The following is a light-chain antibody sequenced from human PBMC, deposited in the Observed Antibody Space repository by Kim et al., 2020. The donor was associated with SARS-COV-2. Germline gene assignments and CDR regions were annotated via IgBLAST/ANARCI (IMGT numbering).Light chain of an antibody. J-gene: IGLJ2*01. CDR1: KLGEKY. Sequence: SYELTQPPSVSVSPGQTVTLTCSGEKLGEKYSCWYQQKSGQSPILLIYQDFKRPSGIPERFSGSNFGNTATLTISGTQTVVEADYYCQAWDSGTVVFGGGTQLTVL. CDR3: QAWDSGTVV. V-gene: IGLV3-1*01. CDR2: QDF.